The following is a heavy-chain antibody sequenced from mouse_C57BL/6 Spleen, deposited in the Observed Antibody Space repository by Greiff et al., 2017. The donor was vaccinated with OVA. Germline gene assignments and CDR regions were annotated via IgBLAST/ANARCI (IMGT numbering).Heavy chain of an antibody. Sequence: QVQLQQPGAELVRPGTSVKLSCKASGYTFTSYWMHWVKQRPGQGLEWIGVIDPSDSYTNYNQKFKGKATLTVDTSSSTAYMQLSSLTSEDSAVYYCARSTTVVDWYFDVWGTGTTVTVSS. CDR1: GYTFTSYW. D-gene: IGHD1-1*01. V-gene: IGHV1-59*01. CDR2: IDPSDSYT. CDR3: ARSTTVVDWYFDV. J-gene: IGHJ1*03.